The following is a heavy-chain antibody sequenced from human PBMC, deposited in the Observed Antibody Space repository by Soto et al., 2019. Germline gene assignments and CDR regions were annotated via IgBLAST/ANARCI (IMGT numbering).Heavy chain of an antibody. Sequence: EVQLLESGGGLVQPGGSLRVSCAASGFTFSKYAMNWVRQAPGKGLEWVSAVSGSGGSTSYADSVKGRFTISRDNSKNTLYLQMKSLRAEDTAVYYCAKGSRDRDFWSGYSGYYYMDVWGKGTTVTVSS. J-gene: IGHJ6*03. CDR2: VSGSGGST. CDR1: GFTFSKYA. D-gene: IGHD3-3*01. V-gene: IGHV3-23*01. CDR3: AKGSRDRDFWSGYSGYYYMDV.